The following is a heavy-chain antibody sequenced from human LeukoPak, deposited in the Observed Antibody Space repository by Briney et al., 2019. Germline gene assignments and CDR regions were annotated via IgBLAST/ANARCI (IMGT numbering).Heavy chain of an antibody. CDR2: MYRSDAT. CDR3: AGDLPDQGAN. Sequence: PGGSLRLSCAAAGLTVSSNYMSWARQAPGKGLEWVSAMYRSDATYYADSVKGRFTMSRDISKNTVYLQMDSLRSEDTAVYYCAGDLPDQGANWGQGPLVIVSS. V-gene: IGHV3-53*01. J-gene: IGHJ1*01. D-gene: IGHD1-14*01. CDR1: GLTVSSNY.